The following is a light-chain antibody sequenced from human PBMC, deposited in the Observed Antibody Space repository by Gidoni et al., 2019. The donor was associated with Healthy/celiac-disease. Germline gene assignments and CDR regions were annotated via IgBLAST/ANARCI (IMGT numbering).Light chain of an antibody. J-gene: IGKJ1*01. CDR2: WAS. CDR1: QSVLYSSNNKNY. CDR3: QQYYSTPHT. Sequence: DIVMTQSPDSLAVSLGARATINCKSSQSVLYSSNNKNYLAWYQQKPGQPPKLLIYWASTRESGVPDRFSGSGSGTDFTLTISSLQAEDVAVYYCQQYYSTPHTFXXXTKVEIK. V-gene: IGKV4-1*01.